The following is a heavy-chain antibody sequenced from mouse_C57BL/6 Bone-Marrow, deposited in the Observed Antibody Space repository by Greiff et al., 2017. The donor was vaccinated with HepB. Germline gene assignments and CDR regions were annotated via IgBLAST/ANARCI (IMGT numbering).Heavy chain of an antibody. V-gene: IGHV2-9*01. J-gene: IGHJ1*03. CDR1: GFSLTSYG. CDR2: IWGGGST. D-gene: IGHD4-1*01. CDR3: AKHSSWDGGDWYFDV. Sequence: VQGVESGPGLVAPSQSLSITCTVSGFSLTSYGVDWVRQPPGKGLEWLGVIWGGGSTNYNSALMSRLSISKDNSKSQVFLKMNSLQTDDTAMYYCAKHSSWDGGDWYFDVWGTGTTVTVSS.